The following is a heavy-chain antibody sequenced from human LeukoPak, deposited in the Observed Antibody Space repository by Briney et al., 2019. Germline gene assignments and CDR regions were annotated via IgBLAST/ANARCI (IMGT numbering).Heavy chain of an antibody. V-gene: IGHV1-18*01. J-gene: IGHJ4*02. Sequence: ASVKVSCKASGYTFTSYGIRWVRQAPGQGPEWMGWISPYNDNTNYAQKLQGRATLTTDTSTSTAYMELRSLRSDDTAVYYCARHFYGSGTYYHFDYWGQGTLVTVSS. CDR2: ISPYNDNT. CDR3: ARHFYGSGTYYHFDY. D-gene: IGHD3-10*01. CDR1: GYTFTSYG.